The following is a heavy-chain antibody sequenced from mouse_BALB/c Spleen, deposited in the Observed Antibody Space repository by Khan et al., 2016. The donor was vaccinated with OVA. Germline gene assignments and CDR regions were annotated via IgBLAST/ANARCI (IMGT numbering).Heavy chain of an antibody. Sequence: EVQLQESGPGLVKPSQSLSLTCTVTGYSITSDYAWNWIRQFPGNKLEWMGYISSTGSTSYNPSLTSRISITRDPSKNQFFLHMNSVTTEDTATYYCAGSRYYSDSYAMDYWGQGTSVTVSS. CDR2: ISSTGST. CDR1: GYSITSDYA. D-gene: IGHD2-12*01. J-gene: IGHJ4*01. CDR3: AGSRYYSDSYAMDY. V-gene: IGHV3-2*02.